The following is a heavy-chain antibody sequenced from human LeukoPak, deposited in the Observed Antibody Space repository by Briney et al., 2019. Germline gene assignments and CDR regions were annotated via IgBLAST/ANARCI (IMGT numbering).Heavy chain of an antibody. CDR3: ARDHRLGRTGYDMPAD. V-gene: IGHV1-2*06. CDR1: GYTFVDYY. D-gene: IGHD7-27*01. Sequence: ASVKVSCKASGYTFVDYYVYWIRQAPGQGLEWMGRLNPRTGATKYAQKFQARVTMTRDTSKQTAYMELTSLRSDDTALYFCARDHRLGRTGYDMPADWGQGTLVTVSS. CDR2: LNPRTGAT. J-gene: IGHJ4*02.